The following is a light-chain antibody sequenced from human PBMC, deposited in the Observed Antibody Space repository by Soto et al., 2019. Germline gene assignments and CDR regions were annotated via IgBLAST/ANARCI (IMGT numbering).Light chain of an antibody. CDR1: ERISTW. V-gene: IGKV1-5*03. Sequence: DIQMTQSPSTLSASVGDRVTITCRASERISTWLAWYQQKPGKAPKLLIYKASNLQSGVPSRFSGSGSGTEFTLTISSRQPDDFATYYCQQYNNYWTFGQGTKVQIK. J-gene: IGKJ1*01. CDR3: QQYNNYWT. CDR2: KAS.